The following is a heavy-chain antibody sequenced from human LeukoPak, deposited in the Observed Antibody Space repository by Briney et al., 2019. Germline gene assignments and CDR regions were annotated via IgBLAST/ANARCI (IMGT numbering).Heavy chain of an antibody. Sequence: SETLSLTCTVSGGSISSYYWSWIRQPPGKGLEWIGYTYYSGSTNYNPSLKSRVTISVDTSKNQFSLKLSSVTAADTAVYYCARDYEQWLINGWFDPWGQGTLVTVSS. CDR3: ARDYEQWLINGWFDP. CDR1: GGSISSYY. D-gene: IGHD6-19*01. J-gene: IGHJ5*02. CDR2: TYYSGST. V-gene: IGHV4-59*01.